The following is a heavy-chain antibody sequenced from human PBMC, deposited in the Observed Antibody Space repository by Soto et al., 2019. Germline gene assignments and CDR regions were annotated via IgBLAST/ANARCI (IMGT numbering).Heavy chain of an antibody. V-gene: IGHV3-21*01. Sequence: GGSLRLSCAASGFTFSSYSMNWVRQAPGKGLEWVSSISSSSSYIYYADSVKGRFTISRDNAKNSLYLQMNSLRAEDTAVYYCARVELRYFDWTSQNWFDPWGQGTLVTVSS. CDR1: GFTFSSYS. D-gene: IGHD3-9*01. CDR3: ARVELRYFDWTSQNWFDP. J-gene: IGHJ5*02. CDR2: ISSSSSYI.